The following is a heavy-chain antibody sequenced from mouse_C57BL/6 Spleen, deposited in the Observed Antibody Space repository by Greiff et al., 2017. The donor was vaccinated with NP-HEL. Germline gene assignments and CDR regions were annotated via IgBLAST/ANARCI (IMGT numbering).Heavy chain of an antibody. V-gene: IGHV1-53*01. CDR3: ARSTTVVAGELDY. J-gene: IGHJ2*01. CDR1: GYTFTSYW. D-gene: IGHD1-1*01. CDR2: INPSNGGT. Sequence: QVQLQQSGTELVKPGASVKLSCKASGYTFTSYWMHWVKQRPGQGLEWIGIINPSNGGTNYNEKFKSKATLTVDKSSSTAYMQLSSLTSEDSAVYYCARSTTVVAGELDYWGQGTTLTVSS.